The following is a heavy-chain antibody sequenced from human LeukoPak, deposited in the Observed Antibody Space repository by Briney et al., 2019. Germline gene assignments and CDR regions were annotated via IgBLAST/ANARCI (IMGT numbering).Heavy chain of an antibody. CDR1: GFTFSSYD. V-gene: IGHV3-23*01. CDR2: ISAGGGST. CDR3: AKDPPYSSGWYSHYYYMDV. Sequence: GGSLRLSCAASGFTFSSYDMNWVRQAPGKGLEWVSSISAGGGSTYYGDSVKGRFTISRDNSKNTLYLQMNSLRAEDTAVYYCAKDPPYSSGWYSHYYYMDVWGKGTTVTISS. J-gene: IGHJ6*03. D-gene: IGHD6-19*01.